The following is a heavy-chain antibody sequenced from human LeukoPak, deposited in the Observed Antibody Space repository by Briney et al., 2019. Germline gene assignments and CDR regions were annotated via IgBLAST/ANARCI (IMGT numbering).Heavy chain of an antibody. V-gene: IGHV3-48*03. D-gene: IGHD3-3*01. J-gene: IGHJ4*02. Sequence: GGSLRLSCAASGFTFSSYEMNWVRQAPGKGLVWVSYISSSGSTIYYADSVKGRFTNSRDNAMNSLYLQMNSLRAEDTAVYYCAREGVYDSWDYWGQGTLVTVSS. CDR2: ISSSGSTI. CDR3: AREGVYDSWDY. CDR1: GFTFSSYE.